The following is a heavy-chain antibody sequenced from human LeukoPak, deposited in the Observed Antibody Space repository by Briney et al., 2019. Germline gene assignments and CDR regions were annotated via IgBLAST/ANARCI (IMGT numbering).Heavy chain of an antibody. CDR3: ARDKLVGATTENSYYFDY. J-gene: IGHJ4*02. Sequence: SQTLSLTCAISGDSVSSNSAAWNWIRQSPSRGLERLGRTYYRSKWYNDYAVSVKSRITINPDTSKNQFSLQLNSVTPEDTAVYYCARDKLVGATTENSYYFDYWGQGTLVTVSS. CDR2: TYYRSKWYN. V-gene: IGHV6-1*01. CDR1: GDSVSSNSAA. D-gene: IGHD1-26*01.